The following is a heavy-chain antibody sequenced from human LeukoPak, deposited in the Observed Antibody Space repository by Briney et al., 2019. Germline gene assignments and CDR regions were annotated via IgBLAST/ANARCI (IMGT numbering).Heavy chain of an antibody. CDR3: ARDCDFWSGYYSKDQLFDY. Sequence: PGGSLRLSCAASGFTFSSYWMSWVRQAPGKGLEWVANIKQDGSVKYYVDSVKGRFTISRDNAKNSLYLQMNSLRAEDTAVYYCARDCDFWSGYYSKDQLFDYWGQGTLVTVSS. CDR2: IKQDGSVK. V-gene: IGHV3-7*01. J-gene: IGHJ4*02. D-gene: IGHD3-3*01. CDR1: GFTFSSYW.